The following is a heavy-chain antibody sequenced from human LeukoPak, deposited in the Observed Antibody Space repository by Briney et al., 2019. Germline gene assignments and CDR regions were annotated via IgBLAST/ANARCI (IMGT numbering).Heavy chain of an antibody. V-gene: IGHV1-2*02. CDR1: GYSFTCYF. Sequence: ASVNVSCKASGYSFTCYFIHWVRQAPGQGLEWMGCIDPNSGNTKYAQKFQGRVSMPRDTSTRTAYMELSGLRSDDTAVYFCARSGSTGYSLDYWGQGTLVTVSS. CDR2: IDPNSGNT. CDR3: ARSGSTGYSLDY. J-gene: IGHJ4*02. D-gene: IGHD3-22*01.